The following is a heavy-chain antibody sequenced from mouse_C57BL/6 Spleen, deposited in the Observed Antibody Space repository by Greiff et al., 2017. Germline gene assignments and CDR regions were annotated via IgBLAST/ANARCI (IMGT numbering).Heavy chain of an antibody. V-gene: IGHV1-54*01. J-gene: IGHJ3*01. CDR3: ARMGTGWFAY. D-gene: IGHD3-3*01. CDR1: GYAFTNYL. CDR2: INPGSGGT. Sequence: VQVVESGAELVRPGTSVKVSCKASGYAFTNYLIEWVKQRPGQGLEWIGLINPGSGGTNYNEKFKGKATLTADKSSSTAYMQISSLTSEDSAVYFCARMGTGWFAYWGQGTLVTVSA.